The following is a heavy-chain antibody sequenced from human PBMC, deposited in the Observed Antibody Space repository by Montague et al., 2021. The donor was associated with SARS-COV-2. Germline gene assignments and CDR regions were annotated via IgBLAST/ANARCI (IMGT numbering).Heavy chain of an antibody. CDR2: IYYSGST. J-gene: IGHJ6*02. D-gene: IGHD3-3*01. CDR3: ARSRRITIFGVDLSNYYGMDV. Sequence: SETLSLTCTVSGGSISSYYWSWIRQPPGKGLEWIGYIYYSGSTNYNPSLKSRVTISVDTSKNQFSLKLSSVTAADTAVYYCARSRRITIFGVDLSNYYGMDVWGQGTTVTVSS. CDR1: GGSISSYY. V-gene: IGHV4-59*01.